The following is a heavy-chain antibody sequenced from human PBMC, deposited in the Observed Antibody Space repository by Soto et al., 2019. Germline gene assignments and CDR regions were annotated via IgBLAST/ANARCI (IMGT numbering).Heavy chain of an antibody. V-gene: IGHV3-23*01. CDR2: ISGSGGST. CDR1: GFTFSSYA. J-gene: IGHJ4*02. D-gene: IGHD6-13*01. CDR3: ARDLTAAYFPGRSGGY. Sequence: EVQLLESGGGLVQPGGSLRLSCAASGFTFSSYAMSWVRQAPGKGLEWVSAISGSGGSTYYADSVKGRFTISRDNSKNTLYLQMNSLRAEDTAVYYCARDLTAAYFPGRSGGYWGQGTLVTVSS.